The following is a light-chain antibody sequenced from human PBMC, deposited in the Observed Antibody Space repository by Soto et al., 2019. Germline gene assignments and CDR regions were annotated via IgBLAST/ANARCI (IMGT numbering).Light chain of an antibody. J-gene: IGKJ1*01. CDR1: QSISSW. CDR3: QQYNSYAWT. Sequence: DIQLTKSPSTLSAYVSARVTITCRASQSISSWLAWYQQKPGKAPKLLIYDASSLESGVPSRFSGSGSGTEFTLTISSLQPDDFATYYCQQYNSYAWTVGRGTKVDI. V-gene: IGKV1-5*01. CDR2: DAS.